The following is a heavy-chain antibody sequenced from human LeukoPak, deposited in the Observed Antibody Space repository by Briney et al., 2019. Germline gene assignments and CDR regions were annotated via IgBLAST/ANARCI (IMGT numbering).Heavy chain of an antibody. J-gene: IGHJ4*02. Sequence: GGSLRLSCAASGFTFSSYAMSWVRQAPGKGLEWVSAISGSGGSTYYADSVKGRFTISRDNSKNTLYLQMNSLRAEDTAVYYCARAYCGGDCYSIAYWGQGTLVTVSS. CDR3: ARAYCGGDCYSIAY. CDR2: ISGSGGST. CDR1: GFTFSSYA. D-gene: IGHD2-21*02. V-gene: IGHV3-23*01.